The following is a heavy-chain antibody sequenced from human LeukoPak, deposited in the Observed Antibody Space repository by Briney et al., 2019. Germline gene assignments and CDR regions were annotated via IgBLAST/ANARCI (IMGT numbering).Heavy chain of an antibody. CDR3: ARDVGIAVAGNYYYGMDV. D-gene: IGHD6-19*01. CDR2: IYYSGST. V-gene: IGHV4-59*01. Sequence: SETLSLTCTVSGGSISSYYWSWIRQPPGKGLEWIGYIYYSGSTNYNPSLKSRVTISVDTSKNQFSLKLSSVTAADTAVYYCARDVGIAVAGNYYYGMDVWGQGTTVTVSS. J-gene: IGHJ6*02. CDR1: GGSISSYY.